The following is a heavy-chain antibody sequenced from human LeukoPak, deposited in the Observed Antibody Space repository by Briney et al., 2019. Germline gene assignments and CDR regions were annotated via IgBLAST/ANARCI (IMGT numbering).Heavy chain of an antibody. D-gene: IGHD4-17*01. CDR3: AREYGDLDY. CDR1: GGSISGFY. Sequence: SETLSLTCTVSGGSISGFYWSWIRQPAGKGLEWIGRIYPSGGTNYNPSLKSRVTMSTDTSKNQFSLKLRSVTAADTAVYYCAREYGDLDYWGQGTLVTVSS. V-gene: IGHV4-4*07. CDR2: IYPSGGT. J-gene: IGHJ4*02.